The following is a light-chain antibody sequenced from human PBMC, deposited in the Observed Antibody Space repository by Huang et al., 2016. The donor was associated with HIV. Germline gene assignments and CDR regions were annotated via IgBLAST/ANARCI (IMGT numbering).Light chain of an antibody. V-gene: IGKV3D-15*01. CDR1: QSVSTS. Sequence: EIVMTQSPVTLSVSPGERATLSCRAGQSVSTSVAWSQQKPGQAPRLLIYGASTRATGIPATFTGSGSETEFTLTISSLQSEDSAIYYCQQYNNWPLTFGGGTKVEIK. CDR2: GAS. J-gene: IGKJ4*01. CDR3: QQYNNWPLT.